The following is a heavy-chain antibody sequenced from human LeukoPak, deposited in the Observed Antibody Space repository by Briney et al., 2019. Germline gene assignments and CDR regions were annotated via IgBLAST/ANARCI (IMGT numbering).Heavy chain of an antibody. CDR1: GFTFSSYA. V-gene: IGHV3-23*01. CDR3: AKDVVVGVLVVAAPYFDY. J-gene: IGHJ4*02. D-gene: IGHD2-15*01. CDR2: ISGSGGST. Sequence: GGSLGLSCAASGFTFSSYAVSWVRQAPGKGLEWVSVISGSGGSTYYADSVKGRFTISRDNSKNTLYLQMNSLRADDTAIYYCAKDVVVGVLVVAAPYFDYWGQGTLVTVSS.